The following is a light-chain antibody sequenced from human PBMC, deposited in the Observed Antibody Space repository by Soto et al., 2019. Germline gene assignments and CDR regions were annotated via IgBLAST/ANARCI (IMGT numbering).Light chain of an antibody. Sequence: DIQMTQSPSSLSASVGDRVTITCRASQNIKTYLNWYQQRPGKAPQLLIYATSSLQSGVPSRFSGTGSGTDFTLTISSLQPEDFANYYCQQSYSKPWFGQGTKGDIK. V-gene: IGKV1-39*01. CDR2: ATS. CDR3: QQSYSKPW. CDR1: QNIKTY. J-gene: IGKJ1*01.